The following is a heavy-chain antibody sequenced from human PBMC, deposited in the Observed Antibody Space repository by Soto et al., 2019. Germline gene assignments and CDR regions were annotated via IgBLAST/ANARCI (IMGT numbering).Heavy chain of an antibody. J-gene: IGHJ3*01. CDR1: GGTFSTYG. V-gene: IGHV1-69*01. CDR2: IIPISGSI. CDR3: ASRERVDAFDV. D-gene: IGHD1-26*01. Sequence: QVQLVQSGAEVKKPGSSVKVSCKASGGTFSTYGITWVRQASGQGLEWMGGIIPISGSIKFAQKLQGRLTIIPDESTSTVYMELSSLTSEHTAVYYCASRERVDAFDVWGQGTMVTVSS.